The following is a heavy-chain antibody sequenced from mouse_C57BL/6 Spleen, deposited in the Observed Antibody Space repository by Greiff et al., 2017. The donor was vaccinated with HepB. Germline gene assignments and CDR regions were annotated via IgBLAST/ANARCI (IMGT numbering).Heavy chain of an antibody. CDR2: IYPNSGST. V-gene: IGHV1-64*01. CDR1: GYTFNSYW. Sequence: VQLQQPGAELVKPGASVKLSCKASGYTFNSYWMHWVKQRPGQGLEWIGMIYPNSGSTNYNEKFKSKATLTVDQSSSTAYMQLSSLTSEDAAVYYCARGEVYYDYDGFAYWGQGTLVTVSA. CDR3: ARGEVYYDYDGFAY. J-gene: IGHJ3*01. D-gene: IGHD2-4*01.